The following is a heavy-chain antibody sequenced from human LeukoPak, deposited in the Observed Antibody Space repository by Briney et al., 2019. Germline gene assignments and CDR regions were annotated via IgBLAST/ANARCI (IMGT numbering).Heavy chain of an antibody. CDR1: GYTFTGYY. J-gene: IGHJ5*02. Sequence: ASVKVSCKASGYTFTGYYMHWVRQAPGQGLEWMGWINPNSGGTNYAQKFQGRVTMTRDTSISTAYMELSRLRSDDTAVYYCARARRVVVVVAATPNWFDPWGQGTLVTVSS. CDR3: ARARRVVVVVAATPNWFDP. V-gene: IGHV1-2*02. CDR2: INPNSGGT. D-gene: IGHD2-15*01.